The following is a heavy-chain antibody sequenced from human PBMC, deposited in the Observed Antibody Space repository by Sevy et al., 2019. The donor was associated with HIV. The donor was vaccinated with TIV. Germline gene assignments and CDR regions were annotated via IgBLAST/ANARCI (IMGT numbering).Heavy chain of an antibody. CDR3: ARDLREYSSSSKYYFDY. CDR1: GFTFSSYS. Sequence: GGSLRLSCAASGFTFSSYSMNWVRQAPGKGLEWVSSISSSNNYMYYADSLKGRFTISRDNAKNSLYLQMNSLRAEDTAVYYCARDLREYSSSSKYYFDYWCQGILVTVSS. D-gene: IGHD6-6*01. J-gene: IGHJ4*02. CDR2: ISSSNNYM. V-gene: IGHV3-21*01.